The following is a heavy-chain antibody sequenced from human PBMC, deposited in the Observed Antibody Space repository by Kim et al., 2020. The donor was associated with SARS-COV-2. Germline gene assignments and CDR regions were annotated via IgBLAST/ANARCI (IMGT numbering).Heavy chain of an antibody. J-gene: IGHJ4*02. Sequence: GGSLRLSCAASGFTFSSYSMSWVRQAPGKGLEWVSSISGSGGSTFYADSMKGRVSISRDNSKNTLYLQMNSLRAEDTAVYYCAKRVGATFGYFDYLGQGT. V-gene: IGHV3-23*01. CDR3: AKRVGATFGYFDY. CDR2: ISGSGGST. D-gene: IGHD1-26*01. CDR1: GFTFSSYS.